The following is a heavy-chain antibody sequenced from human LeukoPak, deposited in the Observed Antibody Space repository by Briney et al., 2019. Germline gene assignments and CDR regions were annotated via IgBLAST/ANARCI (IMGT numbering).Heavy chain of an antibody. CDR2: INTNTGNP. V-gene: IGHV7-4-1*02. Sequence: ASVKVSCKASGYTFTSYAMNWVRQAPGQGLEWMGWINTNTGNPTYAQGFTGRFVFSLDTSVSTAYLQISSLKAEDTAVYYCARVRRGPWDDAFDIWGQGTMVTVSS. CDR3: ARVRRGPWDDAFDI. J-gene: IGHJ3*02. D-gene: IGHD1-14*01. CDR1: GYTFTSYA.